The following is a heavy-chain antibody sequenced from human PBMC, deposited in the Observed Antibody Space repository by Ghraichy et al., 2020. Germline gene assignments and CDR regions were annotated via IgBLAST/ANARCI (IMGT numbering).Heavy chain of an antibody. J-gene: IGHJ6*02. CDR1: GFTLSDFS. V-gene: IGHV3-64*02. D-gene: IGHD5-12*01. CDR3: TRVTSGYDF. Sequence: LSLTCAASGFTLSDFSMHWVRQAPGKGLEYVSAISYNGGDTYYADSVKGRFTISRDNSKNTLYLQMGSLRPEDMAVYYCTRVTSGYDFWGQGTTVTVSS. CDR2: ISYNGGDT.